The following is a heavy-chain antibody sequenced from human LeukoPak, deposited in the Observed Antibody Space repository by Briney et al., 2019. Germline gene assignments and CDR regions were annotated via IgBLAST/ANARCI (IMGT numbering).Heavy chain of an antibody. J-gene: IGHJ6*03. CDR1: GFTFSHYG. CDR2: ISSDGVEK. CDR3: AREGHYDILTGYSPVEYYFYYMDV. Sequence: GGCLRLSCEASGFTFSHYGIHWVRQTPGKGLEWVAAISSDGVEKHYADSVKGRFTISRDNSKSTLYLQMNSLRAEDTALYYCAREGHYDILTGYSPVEYYFYYMDVWGKGTTVTVSS. D-gene: IGHD3-9*01. V-gene: IGHV3-30*04.